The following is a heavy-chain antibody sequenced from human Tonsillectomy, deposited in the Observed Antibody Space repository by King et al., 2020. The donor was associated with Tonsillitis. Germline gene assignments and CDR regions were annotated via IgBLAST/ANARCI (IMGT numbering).Heavy chain of an antibody. J-gene: IGHJ3*01. CDR3: ARIKLGAPPQDVFDV. V-gene: IGHV3-7*01. CDR2: IRQDGNSK. CDR1: GFTISNYW. D-gene: IGHD1-26*01. Sequence: VHLVESGGGLVQPGGSLRLSCAASGFTISNYWMSWVRQAPGKGLEWVANIRQDGNSKYYVDSVKGRFTISRDNAKNSLYLQTNSLRVEDTAVYFCARIKLGAPPQDVFDVWGLGTLVTVSS.